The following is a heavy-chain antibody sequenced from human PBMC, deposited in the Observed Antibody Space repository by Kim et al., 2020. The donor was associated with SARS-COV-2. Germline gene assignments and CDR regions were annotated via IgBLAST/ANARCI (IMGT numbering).Heavy chain of an antibody. CDR2: ISGAGTT. V-gene: IGHV3-23*01. CDR1: GFTFSSNS. CDR3: AKMQGFFDY. Sequence: GGSLRLSCAASGFTFSSNSLSWVRQAPGKGLEWVSAISGAGTTYYADSVKGRFTISRDNVMNTVFLQMNSRRTDDTAVYYCAKMQGFFDYWGQGTLVTVSS. J-gene: IGHJ4*02.